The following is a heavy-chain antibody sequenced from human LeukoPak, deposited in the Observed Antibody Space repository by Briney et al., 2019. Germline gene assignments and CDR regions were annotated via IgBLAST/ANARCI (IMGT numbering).Heavy chain of an antibody. CDR1: GFKFSDHN. CDR3: CRSAIQANNGMDV. V-gene: IGHV3-72*01. Sequence: PGGSLRLSCAASGFKFSDHNIDWVRQAPGKGLEWVGRSRNKTSSNNTEYAASGEGRFTIERADSARSLYMKMNSLRTTDAAEYDCCRSAIQANNGMDVWGQGTTVTVSS. D-gene: IGHD1/OR15-1a*01. CDR2: SRNKTSSNNT. J-gene: IGHJ6*02.